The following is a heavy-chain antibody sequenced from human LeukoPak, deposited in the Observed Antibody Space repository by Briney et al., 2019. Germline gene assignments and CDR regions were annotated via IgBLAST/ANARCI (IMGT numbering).Heavy chain of an antibody. V-gene: IGHV3-23*01. Sequence: PGASLRLSCAVSGCSFSRYAMSWVRQAPGKGLEWVSAISDSGGSTYYADSVKGRFTISRDNSRNTLYLQMNTLRAEDTAVYYCAKCRGSSWSDYFDYWGQGTLVTVSS. CDR3: AKCRGSSWSDYFDY. CDR1: GCSFSRYA. D-gene: IGHD6-13*01. CDR2: ISDSGGST. J-gene: IGHJ4*02.